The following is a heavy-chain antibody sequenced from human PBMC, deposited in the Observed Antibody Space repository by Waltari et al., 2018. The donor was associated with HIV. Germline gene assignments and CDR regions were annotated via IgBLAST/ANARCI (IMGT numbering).Heavy chain of an antibody. CDR3: ARRFGSSWYPRFDY. J-gene: IGHJ4*02. Sequence: QVQLQQWGAGLLKPSETLSLTCAVSGGSFSGYSWSWIRKPPGKGLEWIGEINHSGSTNYSPSLKSRVTISVDTSKNQFSLKLSSVTAADTAVYYCARRFGSSWYPRFDYWGQGTLVTVSS. V-gene: IGHV4-34*01. CDR1: GGSFSGYS. D-gene: IGHD6-13*01. CDR2: INHSGST.